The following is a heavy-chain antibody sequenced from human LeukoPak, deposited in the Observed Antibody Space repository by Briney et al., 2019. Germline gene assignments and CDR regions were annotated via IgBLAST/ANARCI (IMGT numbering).Heavy chain of an antibody. CDR2: IYKRQSA. CDR1: VGSISSFS. D-gene: IGHD2-8*01. J-gene: IGHJ3*01. V-gene: IGHV4-59*01. CDR3: ASVSGPGVATGSRTFDL. Sequence: SETLSLTCSVSVGSISSFSWAWIRQPPGKGLEWIGFIYKRQSANYHPSLESRLTISVDTSNNQFSLKLTSVTAADAAVYYCASVSGPGVATGSRTFDLWGQGTMVTVSS.